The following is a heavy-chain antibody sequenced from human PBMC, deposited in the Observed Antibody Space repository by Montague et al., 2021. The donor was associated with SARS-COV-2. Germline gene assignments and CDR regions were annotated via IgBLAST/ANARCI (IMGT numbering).Heavy chain of an antibody. D-gene: IGHD1/OR15-1a*01. Sequence: SETLSLTCSVPGDSISRGHYFWAWIRQPPGMGLEWIGSIYFTRKTYYHPSLKSRVTISIDTSKNHFSLRLSSVTAADSAVFYCARWGLNNAFDIWGLGTMSTISS. V-gene: IGHV4-39*02. CDR1: GDSISRGHYF. J-gene: IGHJ3*02. CDR2: IYFTRKT. CDR3: ARWGLNNAFDI.